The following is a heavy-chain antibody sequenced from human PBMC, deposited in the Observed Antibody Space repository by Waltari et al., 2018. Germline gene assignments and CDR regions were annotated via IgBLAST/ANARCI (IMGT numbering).Heavy chain of an antibody. V-gene: IGHV4-59*11. CDR1: GGSLSSHY. Sequence: QVQLQESGPGLVKPSETLSLTCTVSGGSLSSHYWSWIRQPPGKGLEWIGDINYSGSTNHNPSPQTRVTISVDTSKNQVSLKLSSVTAADTAVYYCARTKAAAGINFDYWGQGTLVTVSS. J-gene: IGHJ4*02. D-gene: IGHD6-13*01. CDR2: INYSGST. CDR3: ARTKAAAGINFDY.